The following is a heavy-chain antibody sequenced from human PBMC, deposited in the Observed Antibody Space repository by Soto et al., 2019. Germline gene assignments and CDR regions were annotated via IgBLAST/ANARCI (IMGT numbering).Heavy chain of an antibody. Sequence: QVQLQESGPGLVKPSETLSLTCTVSGGSISSYYWRWIRQPPGKGLEWIGYIYYSGSTNYNPSRKGRFTLSVETSKNHCAVKLSSVAAADTGVYCCARLGWYMHSSSPRYGYYSGMDVWGQGTTVTVSS. V-gene: IGHV4-59*12. CDR3: ARLGWYMHSSSPRYGYYSGMDV. CDR1: GGSISSYY. J-gene: IGHJ6*02. D-gene: IGHD6-13*01. CDR2: IYYSGST.